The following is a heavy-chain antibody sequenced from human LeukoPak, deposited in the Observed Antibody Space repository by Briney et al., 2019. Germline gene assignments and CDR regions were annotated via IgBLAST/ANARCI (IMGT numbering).Heavy chain of an antibody. CDR1: GFTFSSYE. CDR3: ASFTSSYYSRFGDY. CDR2: ISSSGSTI. D-gene: IGHD3-22*01. V-gene: IGHV3-48*03. J-gene: IGHJ4*02. Sequence: PGGSLRLSCAASGFTFSSYEMNWVRQAPGKGLEWVSYISSSGSTIYYADSVKGRFTISRDNAKNSLYLQMNSLRAEDTAVYYCASFTSSYYSRFGDYWGQGTLVTVSS.